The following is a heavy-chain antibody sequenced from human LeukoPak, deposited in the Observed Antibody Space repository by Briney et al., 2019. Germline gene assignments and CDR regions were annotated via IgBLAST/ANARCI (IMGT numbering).Heavy chain of an antibody. CDR3: AKSYYYDRSAYYPWDY. V-gene: IGHV3-48*01. CDR1: GFTFSSYS. CDR2: ISSGGSSI. D-gene: IGHD3-22*01. J-gene: IGHJ4*02. Sequence: GGSLRLSCAASGFTFSSYSMNWVRQAPGKGLEWVSYISSGGSSIYYADSVKGRFTISRDNSKNTLYLQMNSLKIEDTAVYYCAKSYYYDRSAYYPWDYWGQGTLVTVSS.